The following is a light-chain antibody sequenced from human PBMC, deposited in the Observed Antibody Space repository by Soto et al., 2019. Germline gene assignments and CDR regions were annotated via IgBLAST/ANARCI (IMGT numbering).Light chain of an antibody. J-gene: IGKJ3*01. CDR3: HPYSFWPRGT. Sequence: EIMMTQSPGTLSVSPGEGATLSCTASQSVNLNLAWYQQKPGQPPRLHLYGASTRATGIPVRFRGSGSGTEFTLAISSLKYEDSAVYYCHPYSFWPRGTFGPGTKVEI. V-gene: IGKV3-15*01. CDR2: GAS. CDR1: QSVNLN.